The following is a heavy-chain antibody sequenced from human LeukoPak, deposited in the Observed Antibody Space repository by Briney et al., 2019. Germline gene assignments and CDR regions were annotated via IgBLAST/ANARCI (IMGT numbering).Heavy chain of an antibody. Sequence: SETLSLTCAVSGYSISSGYYWGWIRQPPGKGLEWIGSIYHSGSTYYNPSLKSRVTISVDTSKNQFSLKLSSVTAADTAVYYCARVGSGSFDYWGQGTLVTVSS. CDR3: ARVGSGSFDY. CDR1: GYSISSGYY. J-gene: IGHJ4*02. D-gene: IGHD1-26*01. CDR2: IYHSGST. V-gene: IGHV4-38-2*01.